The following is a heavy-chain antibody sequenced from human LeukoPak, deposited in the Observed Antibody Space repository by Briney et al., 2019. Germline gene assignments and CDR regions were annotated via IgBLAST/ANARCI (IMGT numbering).Heavy chain of an antibody. V-gene: IGHV3-30*18. CDR2: ISYDGSNK. D-gene: IGHD6-13*01. J-gene: IGHJ6*02. CDR3: AKDWAAAGTGYYYYYYGMDV. CDR1: GFTFSSYG. Sequence: GRSLRLSCAASGFTFSSYGVHWVRQAPGKGLEWVAVISYDGSNKYYADSVKGRFTISRDNSKNTLYLQMNSLRAEDTAVYYCAKDWAAAGTGYYYYYYGMDVWGQGTTVTVSS.